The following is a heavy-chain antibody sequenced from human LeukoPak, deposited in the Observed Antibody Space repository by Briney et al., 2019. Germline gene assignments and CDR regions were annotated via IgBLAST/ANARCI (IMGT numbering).Heavy chain of an antibody. CDR1: GGSFSGYY. CDR2: INHSGST. CDR3: ARETGYGDPSYYYYYGMDV. Sequence: SETLSLTCAVYGGSFSGYYWSWIRQPPGKGLEWIGEINHSGSTNYNPSLKSRVTISVDTSKNQFSLKLSSVTAADTAVYYCARETGYGDPSYYYYYGMDVWGKGTTVTVSS. D-gene: IGHD4-17*01. J-gene: IGHJ6*04. V-gene: IGHV4-34*01.